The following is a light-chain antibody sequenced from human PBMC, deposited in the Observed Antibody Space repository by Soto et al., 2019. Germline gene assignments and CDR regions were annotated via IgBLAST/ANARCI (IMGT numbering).Light chain of an antibody. V-gene: IGKV3-15*01. CDR2: GAS. Sequence: EIVLTQSPGTLSLSPGERATLSCRASQSVSSNLAWYQHKPGQAPRLLIFGASTRAAGIPARFSGSGSETEFTLTISSLQSEDFAVYYCQQYNNWPPWTFGQGTKVDIK. CDR3: QQYNNWPPWT. J-gene: IGKJ1*01. CDR1: QSVSSN.